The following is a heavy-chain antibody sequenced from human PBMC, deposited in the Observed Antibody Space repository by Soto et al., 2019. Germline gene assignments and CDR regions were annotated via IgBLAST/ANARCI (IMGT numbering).Heavy chain of an antibody. D-gene: IGHD3-10*01. J-gene: IGHJ6*02. Sequence: SETLSLTCTVSGGSISSYYWSWSRQPPGKGLEWIGYIYYSGSTNYHPSLKSRVTISVDTSKNQFSLKLSSVTAADTAVYYCARYYGSGSYYHYYYYGMDVWGQGTTVTVSS. CDR2: IYYSGST. CDR3: ARYYGSGSYYHYYYYGMDV. CDR1: GGSISSYY. V-gene: IGHV4-59*01.